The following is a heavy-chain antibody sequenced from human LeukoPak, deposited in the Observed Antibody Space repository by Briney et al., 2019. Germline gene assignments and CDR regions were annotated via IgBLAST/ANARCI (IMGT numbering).Heavy chain of an antibody. CDR1: GLTFSSSW. Sequence: TGGSLRLSCAVSGLTFSSSWMDWVRQAPGKGLEWVASINPDGNKKYSADSVKGRFTISRDNAKNSLYLQMNSLRDEDTAVYYCARDFTYYYDGSGYSGYWGQGTLVTVSS. CDR2: INPDGNKK. J-gene: IGHJ4*02. V-gene: IGHV3-7*01. D-gene: IGHD3-22*01. CDR3: ARDFTYYYDGSGYSGY.